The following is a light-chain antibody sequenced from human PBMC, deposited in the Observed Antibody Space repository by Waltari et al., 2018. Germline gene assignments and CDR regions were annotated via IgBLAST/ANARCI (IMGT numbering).Light chain of an antibody. CDR3: CSSVGSSSFVV. CDR2: QVS. CDR1: SSDIGRYDL. V-gene: IGLV2-23*02. J-gene: IGLJ2*01. Sequence: QSALTQPASVSGSPGQSITISCTGTSSDIGRYDLVSWYQKHPGKAPKLIIYQVSNRPSGVSVRFSGSKSGNPASLTISGLQAEDEADYSCCSSVGSSSFVVFGGGTKLTVL.